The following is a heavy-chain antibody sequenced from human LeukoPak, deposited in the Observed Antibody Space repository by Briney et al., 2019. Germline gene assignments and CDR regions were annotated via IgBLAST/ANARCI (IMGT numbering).Heavy chain of an antibody. V-gene: IGHV5-10-1*01. CDR3: ATTTYYYDSSGYYYFDY. CDR2: IDPSDSYT. J-gene: IGHJ4*02. D-gene: IGHD3-22*01. CDR1: GYSFTNYW. Sequence: GESLKISCQGSGYSFTNYWISWVRQMPGKGLEWMGKIDPSDSYTNHSPSFQGHVTISADKSINTVYLQWSSLKASDTAMYYCATTTYYYDSSGYYYFDYWGQGTLVTVSS.